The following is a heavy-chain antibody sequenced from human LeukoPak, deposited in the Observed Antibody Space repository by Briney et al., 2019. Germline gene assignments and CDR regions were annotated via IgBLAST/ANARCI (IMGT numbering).Heavy chain of an antibody. Sequence: PGGSLRLSCAASGFTFSSYAMHWVRQAPGKGLEWVAVISYDGSNKYYADSVKGRFTISRDNSKNTLYLQMNSLRAEDTAVYYCAGLPYYWSQGTLVTVSS. V-gene: IGHV3-30-3*01. J-gene: IGHJ1*01. CDR2: ISYDGSNK. D-gene: IGHD3-10*01. CDR1: GFTFSSYA. CDR3: AGLPYY.